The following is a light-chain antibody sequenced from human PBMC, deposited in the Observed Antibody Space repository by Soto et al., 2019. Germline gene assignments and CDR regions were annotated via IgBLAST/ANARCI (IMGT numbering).Light chain of an antibody. Sequence: EIVLTQSPATLSLSPGERATLSCRASQSVSSYLAWYQQKPGQAPSLLIYDASNMATGIPARFSGSGSGTDFTLTISSLEPEDFAVDYCQQRSNWPTGYTFGPGTKLEIK. CDR2: DAS. CDR1: QSVSSY. CDR3: QQRSNWPTGYT. J-gene: IGKJ2*01. V-gene: IGKV3-11*01.